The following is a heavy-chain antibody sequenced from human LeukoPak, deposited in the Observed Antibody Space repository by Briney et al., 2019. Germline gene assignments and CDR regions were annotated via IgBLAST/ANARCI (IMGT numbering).Heavy chain of an antibody. Sequence: GSLRLSCAASGFTFSSYSMNWVRQAPGKGLEWVSYISTSSSTIYYADSVKGRFTISRDNAKNSLYLQMNSLRAEDTAVYYCASFYDFWSGYNYFDYWGQGTLVTVSS. CDR1: GFTFSSYS. J-gene: IGHJ4*02. CDR2: ISTSSSTI. CDR3: ASFYDFWSGYNYFDY. V-gene: IGHV3-48*01. D-gene: IGHD3-3*01.